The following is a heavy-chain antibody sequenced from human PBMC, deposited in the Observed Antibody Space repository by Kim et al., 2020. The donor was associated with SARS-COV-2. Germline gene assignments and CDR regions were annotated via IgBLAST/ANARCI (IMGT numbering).Heavy chain of an antibody. Sequence: GGSLRLSCAATGFTLSSYAMSWVRQAPGKGLEWISSISASGGNTYYADSVKGWFIISRDNSKNTLYVQMTSLRAEDTAVYYCAKSITVAGIRSSGMDVWGQGTTVTVSS. J-gene: IGHJ6*02. CDR1: GFTLSSYA. CDR2: ISASGGNT. D-gene: IGHD6-19*01. CDR3: AKSITVAGIRSSGMDV. V-gene: IGHV3-23*01.